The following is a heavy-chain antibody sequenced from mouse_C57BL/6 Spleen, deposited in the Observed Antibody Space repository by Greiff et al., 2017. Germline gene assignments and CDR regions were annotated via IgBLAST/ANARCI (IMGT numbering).Heavy chain of an antibody. J-gene: IGHJ2*01. CDR3: ARQSYGSSYRSYFDY. V-gene: IGHV5-12*01. D-gene: IGHD1-1*01. CDR2: ISNGGGST. Sequence: EVKLLESGGGLVQPGGSLKLSCAASGFTFSDYYMYWVRQTPEKRLEWVAYISNGGGSTYYPDTVKGRFTISRDNAKNTLYLQMSRLKSEDTAMYYCARQSYGSSYRSYFDYWGQGTTLTVSS. CDR1: GFTFSDYY.